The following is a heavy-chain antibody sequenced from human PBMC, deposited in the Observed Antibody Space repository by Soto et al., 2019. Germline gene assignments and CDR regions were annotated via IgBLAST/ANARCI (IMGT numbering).Heavy chain of an antibody. D-gene: IGHD4-17*01. J-gene: IGHJ6*02. Sequence: GGSQRLSCAASGFTFDDYTMHWVRQAPGKGLEWVSLISWDGGSTYYADSVKGRFTISRDNSKNSLYLQMNSLRTEDTALYYCAKDISVTTNWYGMDVWGQGTTVTVSS. CDR2: ISWDGGST. CDR1: GFTFDDYT. V-gene: IGHV3-43*01. CDR3: AKDISVTTNWYGMDV.